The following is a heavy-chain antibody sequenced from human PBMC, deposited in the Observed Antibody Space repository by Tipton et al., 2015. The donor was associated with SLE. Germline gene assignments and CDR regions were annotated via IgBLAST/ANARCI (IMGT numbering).Heavy chain of an antibody. V-gene: IGHV4-34*01. Sequence: LRLSCAVYGVSFNGYYWSWIRQPPGKGLEWIGEINHSGSTNYNPSLKSRVTISVDTSKNQFSLKLSSVTAADTAVYYCARSDYDSSGYYYVGFDYWGQGTLVTVSS. CDR1: GVSFNGYY. D-gene: IGHD3-22*01. J-gene: IGHJ4*02. CDR3: ARSDYDSSGYYYVGFDY. CDR2: INHSGST.